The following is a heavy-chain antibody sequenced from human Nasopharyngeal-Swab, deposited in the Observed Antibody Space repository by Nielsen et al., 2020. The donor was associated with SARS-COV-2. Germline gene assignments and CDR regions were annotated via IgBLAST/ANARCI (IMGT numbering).Heavy chain of an antibody. D-gene: IGHD6-6*01. V-gene: IGHV7-4-1*02. CDR3: APLRGAPSSDFDY. Sequence: WVRQAPGQGLEWMGWINTNTGHPTYARGFTGRFVFSLDSSARSTYLEISSLQPDDTAVYYCAPLRGAPSSDFDYWGQGTLVTVSS. J-gene: IGHJ4*02. CDR2: INTNTGHP.